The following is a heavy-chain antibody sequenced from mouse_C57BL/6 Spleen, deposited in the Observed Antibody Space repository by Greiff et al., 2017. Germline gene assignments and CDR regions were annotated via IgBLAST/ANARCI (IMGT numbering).Heavy chain of an antibody. J-gene: IGHJ4*01. CDR1: GFTFSDDG. D-gene: IGHD3-2*02. CDR3: ARGMAAQAPYYAMDY. Sequence: EVKLMESGGGLVKPGGSLKLSCAASGFTFSDDGMHWVRQAPEKGLEWVAYISSGSSTIYYADTVKGRFTISRDNAKNTLFLQMASLRSEDTAMYYCARGMAAQAPYYAMDYWGQGTSVTVSS. CDR2: ISSGSSTI. V-gene: IGHV5-17*01.